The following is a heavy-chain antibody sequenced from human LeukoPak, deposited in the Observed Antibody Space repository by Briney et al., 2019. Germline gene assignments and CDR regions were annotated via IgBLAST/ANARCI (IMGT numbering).Heavy chain of an antibody. CDR2: ISAYNGNT. CDR3: ARDKAAPGTITFDY. Sequence: GASVKVSCRASGYTFTSYGFNWVRQAPGQGLEWMGWISAYNGNTNYAQKLQDRVTMTTDTSTSTAYMELRSLRSDDTAVYYCARDKAAPGTITFDYWGQGTLVTVSS. J-gene: IGHJ4*02. V-gene: IGHV1-18*01. D-gene: IGHD6-13*01. CDR1: GYTFTSYG.